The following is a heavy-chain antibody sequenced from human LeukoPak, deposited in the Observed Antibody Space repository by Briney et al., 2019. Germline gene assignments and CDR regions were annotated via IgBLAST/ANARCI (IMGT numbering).Heavy chain of an antibody. D-gene: IGHD5-18*01. V-gene: IGHV4-61*02. J-gene: IGHJ3*02. CDR1: GGSISSGSYY. Sequence: PSETLSFTCTVSGGSISSGSYYWSWIRQPAGKGLEWIGRIYTSGSTNYNPSLKSRVTISVDTSKNQFSLKLSSVTAADTAVYYCARDRYSYGLGDAFDIWGQGTMVTVSS. CDR3: ARDRYSYGLGDAFDI. CDR2: IYTSGST.